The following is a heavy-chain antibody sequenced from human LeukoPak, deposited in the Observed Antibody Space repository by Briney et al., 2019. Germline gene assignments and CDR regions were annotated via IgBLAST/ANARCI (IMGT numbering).Heavy chain of an antibody. Sequence: ASVKVSCKASGYTFTGYYMHWVRQAPGQRLEWMGWINPNSGGTNYAQKFQGRVTMTRDTSISTAYMELSRLRSDDTAVYYCARGPALIDAFWFDPRGQGTLVTVSS. CDR2: INPNSGGT. J-gene: IGHJ5*02. D-gene: IGHD3-22*01. CDR3: ARGPALIDAFWFDP. CDR1: GYTFTGYY. V-gene: IGHV1-2*02.